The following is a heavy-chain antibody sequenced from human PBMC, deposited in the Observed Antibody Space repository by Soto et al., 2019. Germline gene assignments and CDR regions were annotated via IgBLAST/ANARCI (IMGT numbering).Heavy chain of an antibody. Sequence: QVQLQESGPGLVKPSQTLSITCTVSGGSISSGGYYWSWIRPQPGKGLEWIGYIYYSGSTYYNPSLMSRVTISVDTSKNQFSLKLSSVTAADTAVYYCARGDYGELDYWGQGTLVTVS. V-gene: IGHV4-31*03. CDR1: GGSISSGGYY. D-gene: IGHD4-17*01. J-gene: IGHJ4*02. CDR3: ARGDYGELDY. CDR2: IYYSGST.